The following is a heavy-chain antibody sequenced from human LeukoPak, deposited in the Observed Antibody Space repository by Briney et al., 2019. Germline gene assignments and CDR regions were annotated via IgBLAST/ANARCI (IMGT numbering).Heavy chain of an antibody. V-gene: IGHV1-69*04. J-gene: IGHJ4*02. CDR2: IIPILGIA. CDR3: ASLPYYYDSSGYPGGYFDY. Sequence: GASVKVSCKASGGTFSSYAISWVRQAPGQGLEWMGRIIPILGIANYAQKFQGRVTITADKSTSTAYMELSSLRSEDTAVYYCASLPYYYDSSGYPGGYFDYRGQGTLVTVSS. CDR1: GGTFSSYA. D-gene: IGHD3-22*01.